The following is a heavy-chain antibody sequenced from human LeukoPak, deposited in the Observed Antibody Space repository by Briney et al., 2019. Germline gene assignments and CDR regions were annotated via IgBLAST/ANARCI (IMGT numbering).Heavy chain of an antibody. Sequence: GGSLRLSCAVSGFAFGSEAMSWVRQSPARGLEWVASISPGGGTTYYADYVKGRFTISRDNSNNTLYVQMNSLRAEDTAVYYCAKDVTGGIAAAAYHFDYWGQGTLVTVSS. D-gene: IGHD6-13*01. J-gene: IGHJ4*02. CDR3: AKDVTGGIAAAAYHFDY. V-gene: IGHV3-23*01. CDR2: ISPGGGTT. CDR1: GFAFGSEA.